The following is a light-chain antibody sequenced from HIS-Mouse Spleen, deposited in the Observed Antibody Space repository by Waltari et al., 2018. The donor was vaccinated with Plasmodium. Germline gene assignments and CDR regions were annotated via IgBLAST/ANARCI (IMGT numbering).Light chain of an antibody. CDR3: QQYNNWSFT. J-gene: IGKJ3*01. CDR1: QSVSSN. CDR2: GAS. V-gene: IGKV3-15*01. Sequence: EIVMTQSPATLSVSPGERATLSCRASQSVSSNLAWYQQKPGQAPRLLIYGASTRATGIPAGFSGSGAGTEFTLTISSLQSEEFAVYYGQQYNNWSFTFGPGTKVDIK.